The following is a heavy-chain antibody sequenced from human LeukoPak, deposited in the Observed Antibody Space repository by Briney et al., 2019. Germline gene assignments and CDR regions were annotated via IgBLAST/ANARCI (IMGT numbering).Heavy chain of an antibody. J-gene: IGHJ3*02. Sequence: SETLCLTCAVSGVSISSYYWSWIRQPAGKGLEWIGSIYTSWSSNYNPSLKSRVTMSVVTSKNQISLKLSSVTAADTAVYCCARSVGAYDYVWGGLIAYDIWGQGTMVTVSS. CDR1: GVSISSYY. CDR3: ARSVGAYDYVWGGLIAYDI. CDR2: IYTSWSS. D-gene: IGHD3-16*01. V-gene: IGHV4-4*07.